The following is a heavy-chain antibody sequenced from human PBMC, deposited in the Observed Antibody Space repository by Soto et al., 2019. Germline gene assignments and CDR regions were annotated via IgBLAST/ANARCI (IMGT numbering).Heavy chain of an antibody. CDR3: ARDADAYYDYIWGSWDYYMDV. D-gene: IGHD3-16*01. J-gene: IGHJ6*03. CDR1: GFTFSSYG. Sequence: GGSLRLSCAASGFTFSSYGMHWVRQAPGKGLEWVAVIWYDGSNKYYADSVKGRFTISRDNSKNTLYLQMNSLRAEDTAVYYCARDADAYYDYIWGSWDYYMDVWGKGTTVTVSS. V-gene: IGHV3-33*01. CDR2: IWYDGSNK.